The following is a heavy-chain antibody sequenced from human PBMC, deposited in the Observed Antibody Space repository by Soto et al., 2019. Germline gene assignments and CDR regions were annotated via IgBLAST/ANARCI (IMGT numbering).Heavy chain of an antibody. CDR2: IYYSGST. CDR3: ASSSGYVGSRFDP. D-gene: IGHD5-12*01. J-gene: IGHJ5*02. V-gene: IGHV4-30-4*01. Sequence: QVQLQESGPGLVKPSQTLSLTCTVSGGSISSGDYYWSWIRQPPGKGLEWIGYIYYSGSTYYNPPLKSRVTISVDTSEAHFSLKLRSVTAADTAVYYCASSSGYVGSRFDPWCQGTLVTVSS. CDR1: GGSISSGDYY.